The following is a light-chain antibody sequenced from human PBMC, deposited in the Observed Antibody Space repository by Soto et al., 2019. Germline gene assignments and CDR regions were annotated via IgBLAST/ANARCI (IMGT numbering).Light chain of an antibody. V-gene: IGKV1-39*01. CDR1: QSISTY. CDR2: GAS. Sequence: DIQMSQSPSSLSASIGDRITITCRASQSISTYLNWYQQKPGKAPRLLIYGASTLQNGVPSRFSGRGSATDYTLTINSLQPEDFATYYCQQSFITPPLTFGGGTTVEMK. CDR3: QQSFITPPLT. J-gene: IGKJ4*01.